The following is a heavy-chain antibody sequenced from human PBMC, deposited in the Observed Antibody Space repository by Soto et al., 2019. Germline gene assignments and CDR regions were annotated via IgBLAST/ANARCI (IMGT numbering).Heavy chain of an antibody. V-gene: IGHV1-69*13. D-gene: IGHD3-16*01. CDR3: ARDLLKWEVMVYYYYYGMDV. CDR1: GGTFSSYA. CDR2: IIPIFGTA. Sequence: SVKVSCKASGGTFSSYAISWVRQAPGQGLEWMGGIIPIFGTANYAQKFQGRVTITADESTSTAYMELSSLRSEDTAVYYCARDLLKWEVMVYYYYYGMDVWGQGTTVTVS. J-gene: IGHJ6*02.